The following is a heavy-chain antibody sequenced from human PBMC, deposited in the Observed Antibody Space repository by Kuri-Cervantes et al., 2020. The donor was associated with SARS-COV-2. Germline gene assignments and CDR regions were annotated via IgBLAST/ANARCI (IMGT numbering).Heavy chain of an antibody. D-gene: IGHD3-10*01. CDR2: INHSGST. V-gene: IGHV4-34*01. CDR1: GGSFSGYY. J-gene: IGHJ2*01. CDR3: ARGCGEWLRYWYFDL. Sequence: GSLRLSCAVYGGSFSGYYWSWIRQPPGKGLEWIGEINHSGSTNYNPSLKSRVTISVDTSKNRFSLKLSSVTAADTAVYYCARGCGEWLRYWYFDLWGRGTLVTVSS.